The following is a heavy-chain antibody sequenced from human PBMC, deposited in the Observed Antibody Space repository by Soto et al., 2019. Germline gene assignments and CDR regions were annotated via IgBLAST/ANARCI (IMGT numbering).Heavy chain of an antibody. Sequence: QVQLQQWGAGLLKPSETLFLTCAVYGGSSSSYYWSWIRQPPGKGLEWIGQINHYGSTDYNPSLKSRVTISVDTSKNHFSLRLSSVTAADTAMYYCATHCSSTSCYYTFDPWGQGTLVTVSS. CDR2: INHYGST. D-gene: IGHD2-2*01. CDR1: GGSSSSYY. J-gene: IGHJ5*02. CDR3: ATHCSSTSCYYTFDP. V-gene: IGHV4-34*01.